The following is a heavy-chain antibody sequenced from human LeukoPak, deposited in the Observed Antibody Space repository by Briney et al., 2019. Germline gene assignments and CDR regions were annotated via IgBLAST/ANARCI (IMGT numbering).Heavy chain of an antibody. J-gene: IGHJ4*01. CDR3: ARVHQRPH. D-gene: IGHD3-10*01. CDR1: GFSLSDYY. CDR2: LSMSGTST. Sequence: GGTLRHSCAASGFSLSDYYVTWIRQPPGKGLEWVSYLSMSGTSTKYADSVKGRFTISRDNAKNLVFLDMTGLRADDTAVYYCARVHQRPHWGHGTLVTVSS. V-gene: IGHV3-11*01.